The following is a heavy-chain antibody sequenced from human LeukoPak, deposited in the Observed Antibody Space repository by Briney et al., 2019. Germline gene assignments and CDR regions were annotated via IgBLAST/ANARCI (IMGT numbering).Heavy chain of an antibody. V-gene: IGHV3-64D*06. CDR3: VKTTSSYYYDY. D-gene: IGHD3-22*01. CDR1: GFTLSTFA. Sequence: GGSLRLSCSASGFTLSTFAMHWVRQAPGERLEYVSAISSGGGSTYYADSVEGRFTISRDNSKSTLYLQMSSLRADDTAVYYCVKTTSSYYYDYWGQGTLVTVSS. J-gene: IGHJ4*02. CDR2: ISSGGGST.